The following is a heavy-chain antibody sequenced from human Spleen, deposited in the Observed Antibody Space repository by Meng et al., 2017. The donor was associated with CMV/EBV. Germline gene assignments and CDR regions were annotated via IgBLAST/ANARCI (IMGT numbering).Heavy chain of an antibody. V-gene: IGHV3-30*04. D-gene: IGHD2-2*01. CDR3: AKGVCSSTTCYSNWFDP. Sequence: LSLTCAASGFTFSGYAMHWARQAPGKGLEWVAVISYDGSNRYYADSVKGRFTISRDNSKNTLYLQLNRVRAEDTAVYYCAKGVCSSTTCYSNWFDPWGQGTLVTVSS. CDR2: ISYDGSNR. J-gene: IGHJ5*02. CDR1: GFTFSGYA.